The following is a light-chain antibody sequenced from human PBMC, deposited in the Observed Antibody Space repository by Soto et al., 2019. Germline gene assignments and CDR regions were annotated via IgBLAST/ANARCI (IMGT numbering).Light chain of an antibody. CDR2: DVS. CDR1: SSDVGSSNG. CDR3: SSYTTSSTYV. Sequence: QSVLTQPPSVSGSPGQSVAISCTGTSSDVGSSNGVSWYQQPPGTAPKLMIYDVSNRPSGVPDRFSGSKSGNTASLTISGLQAEDEDDYYCSSYTTSSTYVFGTGTKLTVL. J-gene: IGLJ1*01. V-gene: IGLV2-18*02.